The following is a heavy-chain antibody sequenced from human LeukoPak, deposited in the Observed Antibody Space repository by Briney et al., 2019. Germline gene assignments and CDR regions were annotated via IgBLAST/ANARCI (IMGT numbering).Heavy chain of an antibody. D-gene: IGHD6-19*01. CDR3: VRRDPGWNYFDY. CDR1: GGSINSHY. CDR2: IFYTGKN. Sequence: SETLSLTCAVSGGSINSHYWGWIRQPPGKGLQWIGDIFYTGKNNYNPSLKSRVTVSLDTSKDHLSLHLTSVLAADTAIYYCVRRDPGWNYFDYWGQGILVTVSS. V-gene: IGHV4-59*08. J-gene: IGHJ4*02.